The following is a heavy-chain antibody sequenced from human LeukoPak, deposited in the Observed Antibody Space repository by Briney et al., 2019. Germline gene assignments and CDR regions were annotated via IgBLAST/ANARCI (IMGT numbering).Heavy chain of an antibody. D-gene: IGHD3-3*01. CDR2: IYYSGST. Sequence: PSETLSLTCTVSGGSISSYYWSWIRQPPGKGLEWIGYIYYSGSTKYKPSLKSRVTISVDTSKNQFSLKLSSVTAADTAVYYCASGRFLDAFDIWGQGTMVTVSS. V-gene: IGHV4-59*01. CDR3: ASGRFLDAFDI. CDR1: GGSISSYY. J-gene: IGHJ3*02.